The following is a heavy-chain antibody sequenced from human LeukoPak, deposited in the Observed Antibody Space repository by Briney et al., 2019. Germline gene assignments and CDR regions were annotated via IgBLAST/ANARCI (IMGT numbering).Heavy chain of an antibody. CDR1: GFTFSSYA. CDR2: ISGSGGST. V-gene: IGHV3-23*01. CDR3: ARHQDYYDSSGYTH. J-gene: IGHJ4*02. Sequence: GGSLRLSCAASGFTFSSYAMSWVRQAPGKGLEWVSAISGSGGSTYYADSVKGRFTISRDNSKNTLYLQMNSLRAEDTAVYYWARHQDYYDSSGYTHWGQGTLVTVSS. D-gene: IGHD3-22*01.